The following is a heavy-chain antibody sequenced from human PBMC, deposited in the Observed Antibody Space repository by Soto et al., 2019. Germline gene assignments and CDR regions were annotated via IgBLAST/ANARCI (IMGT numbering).Heavy chain of an antibody. Sequence: ASVKVSCKASGGTFSSYGISWVRQAPGQGLEWMGWISAYNGNTNYAQKLQGRVTMTTDTSTSTAYMELRSLRSDDTAAYYCARKARGPNNWFDPWGQGTLVTVSS. CDR1: GGTFSSYG. CDR3: ARKARGPNNWFDP. D-gene: IGHD3-10*01. J-gene: IGHJ5*02. CDR2: ISAYNGNT. V-gene: IGHV1-18*01.